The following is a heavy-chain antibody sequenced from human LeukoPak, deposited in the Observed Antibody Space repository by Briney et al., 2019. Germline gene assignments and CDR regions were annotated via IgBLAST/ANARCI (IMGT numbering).Heavy chain of an antibody. D-gene: IGHD2-2*01. CDR2: ISGSGGST. CDR3: AKGVVVPAATGPAYYYYYGMDV. J-gene: IGHJ6*02. CDR1: GFTFCRYD. Sequence: GGSLRLSCAASGFTFCRYDMIWLGQAPGMGREWVSAISGSGGSTYYADSVKGRLTIYRDDCKDKLYLQMNSLRAEDTAVYYCAKGVVVPAATGPAYYYYYGMDVWGQGTTVTVSS. V-gene: IGHV3-23*01.